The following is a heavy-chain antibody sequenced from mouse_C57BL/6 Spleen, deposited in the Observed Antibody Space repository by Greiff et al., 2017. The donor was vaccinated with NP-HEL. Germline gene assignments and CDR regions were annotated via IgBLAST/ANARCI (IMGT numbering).Heavy chain of an antibody. CDR2: IHPNSGST. V-gene: IGHV1-64*01. J-gene: IGHJ1*03. D-gene: IGHD2-10*01. CDR1: GYTFTSYW. Sequence: VQLQQPGAELVKPGASVKLSCKASGYTFTSYWMHWVKQRPGQGLEWIGMIHPNSGSTNYNEKFKSKATLTVDKSYSTAYMQLSSLTSEDSAVYYCARRNSYSSYFDVWGTGTTVTVSS. CDR3: ARRNSYSSYFDV.